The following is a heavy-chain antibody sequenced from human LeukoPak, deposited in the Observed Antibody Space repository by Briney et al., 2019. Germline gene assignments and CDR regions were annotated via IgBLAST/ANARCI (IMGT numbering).Heavy chain of an antibody. CDR2: IAHDESTI. Sequence: GGSLRLSCGASGFPFSRYAMTWVRQAPGKGLEWVALIAHDESTIHYADSVKGRFTISRDNSKNTLYLQMSSLRAEDTAVYYCAKVHSFLFDYWGQGTLVTVSS. CDR1: GFPFSRYA. D-gene: IGHD2/OR15-2a*01. V-gene: IGHV3-30*04. J-gene: IGHJ4*02. CDR3: AKVHSFLFDY.